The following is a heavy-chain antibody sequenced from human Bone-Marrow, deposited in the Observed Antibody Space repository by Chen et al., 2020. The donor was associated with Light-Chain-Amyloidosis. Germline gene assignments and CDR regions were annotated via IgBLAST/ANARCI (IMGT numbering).Heavy chain of an antibody. D-gene: IGHD3-9*01. V-gene: IGHV1-3*01. Sequence: QVHLVQSGAEVKKPGASVKLSCKASGYTFDDFAIYWVRQAPGQSLEWMGWINGVNGYTRYSETFQGRLTISRDTSATTAYLELTSLRSEDTAVYYCARERGVLTGLRDGTLLFWGQGTMVIVSS. CDR1: GYTFDDFA. CDR2: INGVNGYT. J-gene: IGHJ3*01. CDR3: ARERGVLTGLRDGTLLF.